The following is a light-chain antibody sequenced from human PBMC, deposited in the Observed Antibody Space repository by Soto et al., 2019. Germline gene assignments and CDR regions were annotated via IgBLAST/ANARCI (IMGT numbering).Light chain of an antibody. CDR2: DVS. CDR3: CSYAGSYTCGLV. CDR1: SSDVGGYNY. V-gene: IGLV2-11*01. Sequence: QSALTQPRSVSGSPGQSVTISCTGTSSDVGGYNYVSWYQQHPGKAPKLMIYDVSKRPSGVPDRFSGSKSGNTASLTISGLQAEDEADYYCCSYAGSYTCGLVFGGGTKVTVL. J-gene: IGLJ2*01.